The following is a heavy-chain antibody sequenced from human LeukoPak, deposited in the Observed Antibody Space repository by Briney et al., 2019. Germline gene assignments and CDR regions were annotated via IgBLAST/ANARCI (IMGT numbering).Heavy chain of an antibody. CDR2: ISGSADRT. V-gene: IGHV3-23*01. J-gene: IGHJ4*02. D-gene: IGHD4-11*01. CDR1: GFTFSSYA. Sequence: GGSLRLSCAASGFTFSSYAMSWVRQAPGKGLEWVSAISGSADRTYYADSVKGRFTISRDNSKKTVYLQVNSLRVEDTAVYYCAKDAQRGFDFSNSLESWGQGTLVTVSP. CDR3: AKDAQRGFDFSNSLES.